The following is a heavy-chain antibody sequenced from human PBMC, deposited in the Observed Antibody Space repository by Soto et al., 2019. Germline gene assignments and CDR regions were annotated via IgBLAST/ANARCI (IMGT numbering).Heavy chain of an antibody. Sequence: SSETLSLTRAVSGGSISRGGYSWGCIRQPPGKGLEWIGYMYYSGSTYYNPSLKSRVTISVDRSKNQFSLKLSSVTAADTAVYYCARGGWKLFDYWGQGTLVTVSS. D-gene: IGHD6-19*01. V-gene: IGHV4-30-2*01. J-gene: IGHJ4*02. CDR2: MYYSGST. CDR1: GGSISRGGYS. CDR3: ARGGWKLFDY.